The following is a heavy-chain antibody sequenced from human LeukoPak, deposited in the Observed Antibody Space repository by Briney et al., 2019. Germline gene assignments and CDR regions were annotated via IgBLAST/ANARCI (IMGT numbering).Heavy chain of an antibody. V-gene: IGHV1-69*05. Sequence: SVKVSCKASGGTFSSYAISWVRQAPGQGLEWMGGIIPIFGTANYAQKFQGRVTITTDESTSTAYMELSSLRSEDTAVYYCAADIVVVPAATGAFDIWGQGTMVTVSS. J-gene: IGHJ3*02. D-gene: IGHD2-2*01. CDR1: GGTFSSYA. CDR3: AADIVVVPAATGAFDI. CDR2: IIPIFGTA.